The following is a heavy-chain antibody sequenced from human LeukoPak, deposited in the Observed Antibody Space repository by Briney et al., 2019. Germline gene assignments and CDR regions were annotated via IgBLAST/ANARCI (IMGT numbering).Heavy chain of an antibody. CDR2: DIGSLT. D-gene: IGHD2-2*01. V-gene: IGHV3-53*01. J-gene: IGHJ4*02. Sequence: DIGSLTYSPDSLKARFTISRYNSKNTLYLQMNSLRAEDTALYYCARGIYCTSISCYSFDYWGQGTLVTVSS. CDR3: ARGIYCTSISCYSFDY.